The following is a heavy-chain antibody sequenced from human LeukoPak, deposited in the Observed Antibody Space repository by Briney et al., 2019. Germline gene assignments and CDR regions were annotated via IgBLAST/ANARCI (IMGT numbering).Heavy chain of an antibody. J-gene: IGHJ3*02. D-gene: IGHD3-3*01. CDR3: ARSPLWSVGWSHDAFDI. CDR1: GFSFSVFW. CDR2: INTDGSST. Sequence: GGSLRLSCAASGFSFSVFWMHWVRLAPGKGLVWVSRINTDGSSTNYADSVKGRFTISRDNAKNSLYLQMNSLRAEDTAVYYCARSPLWSVGWSHDAFDIWGQGTMVTVSS. V-gene: IGHV3-74*01.